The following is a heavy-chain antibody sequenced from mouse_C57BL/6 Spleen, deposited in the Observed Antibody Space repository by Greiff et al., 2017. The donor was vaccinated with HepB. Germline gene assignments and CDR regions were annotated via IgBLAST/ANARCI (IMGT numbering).Heavy chain of an antibody. V-gene: IGHV1-22*01. D-gene: IGHD1-1*01. Sequence: VQLQQSGPELVKPGASVKMSCKASGYTFTDYNMHWVKQSHGKSLEWIGYINPNNGGTSYNQKFKGKATLTVNKSSSTAYMELRSLTSEDSAVYYCARGDYYGSSYPDYWGQGTTLTVSS. CDR2: INPNNGGT. CDR1: GYTFTDYN. J-gene: IGHJ2*01. CDR3: ARGDYYGSSYPDY.